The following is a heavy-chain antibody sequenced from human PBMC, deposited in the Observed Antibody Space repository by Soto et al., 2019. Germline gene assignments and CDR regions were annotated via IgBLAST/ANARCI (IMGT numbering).Heavy chain of an antibody. CDR3: AREREVAFLYYDFWSGSDDAFDI. J-gene: IGHJ3*02. D-gene: IGHD3-3*01. CDR2: IWYDGSNK. Sequence: HPGGSLRLSCAASGFTFSSYGMHWVRQAPGKGLEWVAVIWYDGSNKYYADSVKGRFTISRDNSKNTLYLQMNSLRAEDTAVYYCAREREVAFLYYDFWSGSDDAFDIWGQGTMVTVSS. V-gene: IGHV3-33*01. CDR1: GFTFSSYG.